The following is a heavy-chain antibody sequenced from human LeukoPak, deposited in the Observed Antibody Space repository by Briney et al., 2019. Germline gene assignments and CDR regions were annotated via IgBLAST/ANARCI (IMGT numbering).Heavy chain of an antibody. V-gene: IGHV3-30*04. CDR3: ARDSKPNSSSWYRSASEPDY. D-gene: IGHD6-13*01. Sequence: GGSLRLSCAASGFTFSSYAMHWVRQAPGKGLEWVAVISYDGSNKYYADSVRGRFTISRDNSKNTLYLQMNSMRAEDTAVYYCARDSKPNSSSWYRSASEPDYWGQGTLGTVSS. CDR2: ISYDGSNK. CDR1: GFTFSSYA. J-gene: IGHJ4*02.